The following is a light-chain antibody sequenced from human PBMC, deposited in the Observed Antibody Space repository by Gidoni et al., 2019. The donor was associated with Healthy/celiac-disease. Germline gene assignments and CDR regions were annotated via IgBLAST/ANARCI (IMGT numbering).Light chain of an antibody. CDR3: QQYNSYSPFT. V-gene: IGKV1-5*01. Sequence: DIQMTQSPATLSASVGDRVTITCRASQSISSWLAWYQQKPGKAPKLLIYDASCLESGVPSRFSGSGSGTEFTLTISCLQPDDFATYYCQQYNSYSPFTFGQGTKLEIK. J-gene: IGKJ2*01. CDR2: DAS. CDR1: QSISSW.